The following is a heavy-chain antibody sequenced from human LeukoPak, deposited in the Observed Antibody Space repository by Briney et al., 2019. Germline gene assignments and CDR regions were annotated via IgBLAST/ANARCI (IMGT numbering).Heavy chain of an antibody. V-gene: IGHV3-30*02. CDR1: GFTFSSYG. D-gene: IGHD1-20*01. Sequence: PGGSLRLSCAASGFTFSSYGMHWVRQAPGKGLEWAAYIQYDGSNQQYADSVKGRFSISRDNSKNILYLQMNSLRAEDTAVYYCAKVAYNWISYGPFDYWGQGTLVTVSS. CDR2: IQYDGSNQ. J-gene: IGHJ4*02. CDR3: AKVAYNWISYGPFDY.